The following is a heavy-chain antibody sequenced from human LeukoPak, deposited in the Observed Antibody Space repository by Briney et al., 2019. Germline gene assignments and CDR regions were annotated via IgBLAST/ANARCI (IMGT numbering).Heavy chain of an antibody. V-gene: IGHV5-51*01. CDR2: IYPGDSDT. CDR1: GYSFTSYW. CDR3: ARRLYDVDTAMVTNAFDI. D-gene: IGHD5-18*01. Sequence: KGGESLKISCKGSGYSFTSYWIGWVRQMPGKGLEWMGIIYPGDSDTRYSPSFQGQVTISADKSISTAYLQWSSLKASDTAMYYCARRLYDVDTAMVTNAFDIWGQGTMVTVSS. J-gene: IGHJ3*02.